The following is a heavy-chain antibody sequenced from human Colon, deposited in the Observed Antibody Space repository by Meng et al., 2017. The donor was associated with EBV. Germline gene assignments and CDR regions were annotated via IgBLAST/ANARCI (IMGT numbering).Heavy chain of an antibody. J-gene: IGHJ4*02. CDR3: ARHVYGDSYGF. D-gene: IGHD4-17*01. Sequence: QLQLQAPGPELVNASETLCLTCTVTVGSLDNSVYFWDWIRQPPGKGLGWIGRVRYSGTAYYNPSLTSRVTISVDTSKNQFSLNLSSLTAADTAVYYCARHVYGDSYGFWGQGTLVTVSS. V-gene: IGHV4-39*01. CDR2: VRYSGTA. CDR1: VGSLDNSVYF.